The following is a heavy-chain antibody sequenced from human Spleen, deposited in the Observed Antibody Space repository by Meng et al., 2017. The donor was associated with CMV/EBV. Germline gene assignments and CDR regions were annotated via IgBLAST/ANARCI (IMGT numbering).Heavy chain of an antibody. CDR2: INPNSGGT. J-gene: IGHJ6*02. D-gene: IGHD3-16*01. V-gene: IGHV1-2*02. CDR3: ARVYDSFYYYGMDV. CDR1: GYTFIDYY. Sequence: ASVKVSCKASGYTFIDYYIHWVRQAPGQGLEWMGWINPNSGGTNFAQKFQGRVTMTRDTSISTAYMELSRLRSDDTAVYYCARVYDSFYYYGMDVWGQGTTVTVSS.